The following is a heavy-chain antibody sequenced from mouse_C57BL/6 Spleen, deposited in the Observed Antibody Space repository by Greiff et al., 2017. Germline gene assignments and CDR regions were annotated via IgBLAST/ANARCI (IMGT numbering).Heavy chain of an antibody. CDR1: GYTFTSYW. Sequence: QVQLQQPGAELVMPGASVKLSCKASGYTFTSYWMHWVKQRPGQGLEWIGEIDPSDSYTNYNQKFKGKSTLTVDKSSSTAYMQLSSLTSEDSAVYYCAVIYYGNLYFDYWGQGTTLTVSS. CDR2: IDPSDSYT. D-gene: IGHD2-1*01. V-gene: IGHV1-69*01. J-gene: IGHJ2*01. CDR3: AVIYYGNLYFDY.